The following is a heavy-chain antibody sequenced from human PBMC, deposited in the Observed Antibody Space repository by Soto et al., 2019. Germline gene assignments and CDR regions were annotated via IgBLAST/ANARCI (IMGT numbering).Heavy chain of an antibody. V-gene: IGHV3-23*01. Sequence: GGSLRLSCAASGFTFSSYAMSWVRQAPGKGLEWVSAISGGGGSTYYADSVKGRFTISRDNSKNTLYLQMNSLRAEDTAVYYCAKDLRLRFLAAQDYYGMDVWGQGTTVTVSS. CDR2: ISGGGGST. D-gene: IGHD3-3*01. J-gene: IGHJ6*02. CDR3: AKDLRLRFLAAQDYYGMDV. CDR1: GFTFSSYA.